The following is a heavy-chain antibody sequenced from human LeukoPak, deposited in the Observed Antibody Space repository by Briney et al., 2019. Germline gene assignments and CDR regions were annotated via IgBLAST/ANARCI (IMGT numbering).Heavy chain of an antibody. CDR3: GKGQRGIGDP. D-gene: IGHD1-26*01. CDR1: GFSFSSYG. V-gene: IGHV3-30*02. J-gene: IGHJ5*02. Sequence: TGGSLRLSCAASGFSFSSYGMHWVRQSPGQGLEWVAVIRYDGTNENHADSVKGRFTISRDNSKNTLYLQMSSLRAEDTAVYYCGKGQRGIGDPWGQGTLVTVSS. CDR2: IRYDGTNE.